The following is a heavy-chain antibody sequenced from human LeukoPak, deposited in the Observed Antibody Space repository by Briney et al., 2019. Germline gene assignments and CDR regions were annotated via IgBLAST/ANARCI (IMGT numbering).Heavy chain of an antibody. V-gene: IGHV4-4*09. CDR3: ARQVRDDSSGYYPLSWFDP. Sequence: SETLSVTCTVSGGSISSYYWSWIRQPPGKGLEWIGYIYTSGSTNYNPSLKSRVTISVDTSKNQFSLKLSSVTAADTAVYYCARQVRDDSSGYYPLSWFDPWGQGTLVTVSS. CDR1: GGSISSYY. D-gene: IGHD3-22*01. J-gene: IGHJ5*02. CDR2: IYTSGST.